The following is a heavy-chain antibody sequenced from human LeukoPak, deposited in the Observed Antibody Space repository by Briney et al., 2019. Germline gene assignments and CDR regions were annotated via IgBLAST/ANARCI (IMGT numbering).Heavy chain of an antibody. D-gene: IGHD1-26*01. CDR1: GLTVSEAW. Sequence: GGSLRLSCEVSGLTVSEAWMHWVRQAPGKGLEWVGRMKSRISGGTPDYAAPVMGRFTISRDDSKNSLYLQMDSLKDEDGGVYYCTWDFVWGQGTMVTVSS. CDR2: MKSRISGGTP. CDR3: TWDFV. V-gene: IGHV3-15*05. J-gene: IGHJ3*01.